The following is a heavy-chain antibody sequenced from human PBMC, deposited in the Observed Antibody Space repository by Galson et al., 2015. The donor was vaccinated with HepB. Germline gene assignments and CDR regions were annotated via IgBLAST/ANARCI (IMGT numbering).Heavy chain of an antibody. CDR1: GYTFTSYA. CDR3: ARVGITMRFDP. V-gene: IGHV1-3*01. Sequence: SVKVSCKASGYTFTSYAMHWVRQAPGQRLEWMGWINAGNGNTKYSQKSQGRVTITRDTSASTAYMELSSLRSEDTAVYYCARVGITMRFDPWGQGTLVTVSS. CDR2: INAGNGNT. J-gene: IGHJ5*02. D-gene: IGHD3-22*01.